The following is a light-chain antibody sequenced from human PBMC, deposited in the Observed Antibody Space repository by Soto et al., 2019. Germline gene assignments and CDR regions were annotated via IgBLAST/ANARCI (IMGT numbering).Light chain of an antibody. CDR3: QSYDSSLSGYV. Sequence: SVLTQPPSVSGAPGQRVTISCTGSGSNIGAGYDVHWYQQLPGTAPKLLIYGNSNRPSGVPDRFSGSKSGTSASLAITGLQAEDEADYYCQSYDSSLSGYVFGTGTKVTVL. CDR2: GNS. J-gene: IGLJ1*01. CDR1: GSNIGAGYD. V-gene: IGLV1-40*01.